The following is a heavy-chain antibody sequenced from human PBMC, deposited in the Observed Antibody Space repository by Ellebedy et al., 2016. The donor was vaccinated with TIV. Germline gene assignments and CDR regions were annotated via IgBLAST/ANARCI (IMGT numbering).Heavy chain of an antibody. CDR2: LSGSGDST. CDR3: ARDREGWETDAFDI. J-gene: IGHJ3*02. D-gene: IGHD1-26*01. CDR1: GFSFSSYA. Sequence: GESLKISXAASGFSFSSYAMTWVRQAPGKGLEWVSALSGSGDSTYYADSVKGRFTISRDNSKNTLYLHMNSLRAEDTAVYFCARDREGWETDAFDIWGQGTMVTVSS. V-gene: IGHV3-23*01.